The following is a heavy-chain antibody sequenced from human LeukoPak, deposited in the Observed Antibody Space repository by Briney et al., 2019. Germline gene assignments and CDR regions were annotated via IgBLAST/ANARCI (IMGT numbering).Heavy chain of an antibody. CDR1: GYTLTELS. Sequence: ASVKVSCKVSGYTLTELSMHWVRQAPGKGLEWMEGFDPEDGETIYAQKFQGRVTMTEDTSTDTAYMELSSLRSEDTAVYYCATDRYYGPGNDAFDIWGQGTMVTVSS. CDR3: ATDRYYGPGNDAFDI. J-gene: IGHJ3*02. D-gene: IGHD3-10*01. V-gene: IGHV1-24*01. CDR2: FDPEDGET.